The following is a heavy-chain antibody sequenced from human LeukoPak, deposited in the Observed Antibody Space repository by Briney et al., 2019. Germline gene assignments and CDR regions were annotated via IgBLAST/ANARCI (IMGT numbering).Heavy chain of an antibody. J-gene: IGHJ3*02. V-gene: IGHV4-4*07. CDR3: AGGGSPHI. D-gene: IGHD1-26*01. CDR1: GGSISNYF. Sequence: SETLSLTCTVSGGSISNYFLSWVRQPAGKALEWIGRLYTSGSTKYNPSLKSRVTMSLDTSMTQFSLKLNSVTAANTAVYYCAGGGSPHIWGQGTMVTVSS. CDR2: LYTSGST.